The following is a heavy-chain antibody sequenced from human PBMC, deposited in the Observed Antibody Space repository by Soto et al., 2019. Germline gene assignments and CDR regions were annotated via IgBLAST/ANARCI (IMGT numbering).Heavy chain of an antibody. D-gene: IGHD6-13*01. J-gene: IGHJ6*02. V-gene: IGHV1-2*04. Sequence: ASVKVSCKASGYTFTGYYMHWVRQAPGQGLEWMGWINPNSGGTNYAQKFQGWVTMTRDTSISTAYMELSRLRSDDTAVYYCARLSDSSNYGMDVWGLGTTVTVSS. CDR1: GYTFTGYY. CDR3: ARLSDSSNYGMDV. CDR2: INPNSGGT.